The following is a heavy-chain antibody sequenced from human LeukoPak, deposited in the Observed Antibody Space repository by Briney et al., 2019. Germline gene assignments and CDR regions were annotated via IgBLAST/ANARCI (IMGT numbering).Heavy chain of an antibody. CDR3: VVSGYYYDWFDP. CDR2: IIPILDQT. CDR1: GTFTDYS. J-gene: IGHJ5*02. V-gene: IGHV1-69*02. D-gene: IGHD3-3*01. Sequence: SVKVSCKASGTFTDYSISWVRQAPGQGLEWMGRIIPILDQTDYTQKFHDRVTFTADKSTTTAYMELTSLNSEDTALYYCVVSGYYYDWFDPWGQGTLVTVS.